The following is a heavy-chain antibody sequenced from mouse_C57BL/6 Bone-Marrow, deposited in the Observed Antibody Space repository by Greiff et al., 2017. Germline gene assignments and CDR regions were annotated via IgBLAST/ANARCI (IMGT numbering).Heavy chain of an antibody. J-gene: IGHJ2*01. V-gene: IGHV2-9-1*01. CDR3: ARNPITTVVAPYFDY. Sequence: QVQLQQSGPGLVAPSQSLSITCTVSGFSLTSYAISWVRQPPGKGLEWLGVIWTGGGTNYNSALKSRLSISKDNSKSQVFLKMTSLHTDDTARYYCARNPITTVVAPYFDYWGQGTTLTVSS. D-gene: IGHD1-1*01. CDR2: IWTGGGT. CDR1: GFSLTSYA.